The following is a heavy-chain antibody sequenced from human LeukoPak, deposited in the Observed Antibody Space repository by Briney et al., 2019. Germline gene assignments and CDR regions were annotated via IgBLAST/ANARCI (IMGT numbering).Heavy chain of an antibody. CDR1: GGSISSYY. J-gene: IGHJ6*03. CDR3: ARALGGYMDV. V-gene: IGHV4-59*08. D-gene: IGHD3-16*01. Sequence: SETLSLTCTVSGGSISSYYWSWIRQPPGKGLEWIGYIYYSGSTNYNPSLKSRVTISVDTSKNQFSLRLSSVTAADTAVYYCARALGGYMDVWGKGTTVTISS. CDR2: IYYSGST.